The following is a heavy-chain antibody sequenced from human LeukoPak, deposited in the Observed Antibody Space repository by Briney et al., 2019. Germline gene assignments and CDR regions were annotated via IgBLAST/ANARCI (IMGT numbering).Heavy chain of an antibody. CDR2: IYSSGSA. Sequence: GGSLRLSCAASGFTVSSNYMSWVRQAPGKGLECVSFIYSSGSAYYADSVKGRFTISRDNSKNTLYLQMNSLRAEDTAVYYCARDQLNPRGYCSSTSCLQDRRSRVRIPLDYWGQGTLVTVSS. D-gene: IGHD2-2*01. J-gene: IGHJ4*02. CDR1: GFTVSSNY. V-gene: IGHV3-66*03. CDR3: ARDQLNPRGYCSSTSCLQDRRSRVRIPLDY.